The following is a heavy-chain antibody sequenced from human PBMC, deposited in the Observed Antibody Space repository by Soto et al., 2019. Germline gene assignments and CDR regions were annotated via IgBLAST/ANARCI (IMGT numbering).Heavy chain of an antibody. V-gene: IGHV4-34*01. D-gene: IGHD6-19*01. Sequence: QVQLQQWGAGLLKPSETLSLTCAVYGGSFSGYYWSWIRQPPGKGLEWIGEINHSGSTNYNPSLKSRVTISVDTSKNQFSLKLSSVTAADTAVYYCARVLFKKQWLLRGAFDIWGQGTMVTVSS. CDR1: GGSFSGYY. CDR3: ARVLFKKQWLLRGAFDI. CDR2: INHSGST. J-gene: IGHJ3*02.